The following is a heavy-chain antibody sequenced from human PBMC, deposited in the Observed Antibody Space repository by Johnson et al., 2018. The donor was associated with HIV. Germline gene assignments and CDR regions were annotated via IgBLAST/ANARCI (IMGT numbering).Heavy chain of an antibody. Sequence: EQLVESGGGLVQPGGSLRLSCAASGFTFSTYWMSWVRQAPGKVLEWVANIKQDGSEKYYVDSVKGRFTISRDNAKNSLYVQMSSLRAEDTAVYFCAGENLPGIAVYGGAFDIWGQGTMVTVSS. D-gene: IGHD6-19*01. CDR1: GFTFSTYW. CDR3: AGENLPGIAVYGGAFDI. V-gene: IGHV3-7*01. J-gene: IGHJ3*02. CDR2: IKQDGSEK.